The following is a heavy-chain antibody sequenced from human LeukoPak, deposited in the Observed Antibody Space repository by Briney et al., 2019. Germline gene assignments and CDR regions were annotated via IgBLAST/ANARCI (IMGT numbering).Heavy chain of an antibody. CDR2: IYTSGST. J-gene: IGHJ6*03. V-gene: IGHV4-4*07. D-gene: IGHD3-9*01. CDR3: ARDYYDILTWDYCYYMDV. Sequence: RPSETLSLTCTVSGGSISSYYWSWIRQPAGKGMKWIGRIYTSGSTNYNPSLKSRVTMSVDTSKNQFSLKLSSVTAADTAVYYCARDYYDILTWDYCYYMDVWGKGTTVTVSS. CDR1: GGSISSYY.